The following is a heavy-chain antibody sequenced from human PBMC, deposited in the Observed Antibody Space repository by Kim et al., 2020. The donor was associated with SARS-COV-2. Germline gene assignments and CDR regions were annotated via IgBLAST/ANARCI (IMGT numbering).Heavy chain of an antibody. CDR3: ARGPRGYCSGGSCVNWFDP. CDR1: GYTFTSYY. CDR2: INPSGGST. V-gene: IGHV1-46*01. D-gene: IGHD2-15*01. J-gene: IGHJ5*02. Sequence: ASVKVSCKASGYTFTSYYMHWVRQAPGQGLEWMGIINPSGGSTSYAQKFQGRVTMTRDTSTSTVYMELSSLRSEDTAVYYCARGPRGYCSGGSCVNWFDPWGQGTLVTVSS.